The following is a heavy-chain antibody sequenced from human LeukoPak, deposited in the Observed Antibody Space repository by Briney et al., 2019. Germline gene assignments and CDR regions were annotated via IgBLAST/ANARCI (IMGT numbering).Heavy chain of an antibody. CDR2: IKQDGSEK. CDR1: GFTFSSYW. Sequence: GGSLRLSCAASGFTFSSYWMSWVRQAPGKGLEWVANIKQDGSEKYYVDSVKGRFTISRDNAKNSLYLQMNSLRAEDTAVYYCTRSAFPYCGGDCYSDYWGQGTLVTVSS. V-gene: IGHV3-7*03. J-gene: IGHJ4*02. D-gene: IGHD2-21*02. CDR3: TRSAFPYCGGDCYSDY.